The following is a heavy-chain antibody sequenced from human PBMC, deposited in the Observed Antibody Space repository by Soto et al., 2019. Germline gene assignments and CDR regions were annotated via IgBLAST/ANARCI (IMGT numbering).Heavy chain of an antibody. D-gene: IGHD3-10*01. CDR2: ISGSGGST. V-gene: IGHV3-23*01. CDR1: GFTLSSYA. Sequence: GGSLRLSCAASGFTLSSYAMSWVRQAPGKGLEWVSAISGSGGSTYYADSVKGRFTISRDNSKNTLYLQMNSLRAEDTAVYYCAKNLVLWFGELYHRDYWGQGTLVTVSS. J-gene: IGHJ4*01. CDR3: AKNLVLWFGELYHRDY.